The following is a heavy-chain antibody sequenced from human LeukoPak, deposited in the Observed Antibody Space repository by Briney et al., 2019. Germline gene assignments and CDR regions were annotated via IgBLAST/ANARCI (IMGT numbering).Heavy chain of an antibody. Sequence: ASVTVCCAASGYTFTSYDNNWVRQATGQGLEWMGWMNPNSGNTGYAQKFQGRVTMTRSTSISTAYMELSSLRSEDTAVYCGARIEFSGSSDIWGQGTMVTVSS. J-gene: IGHJ3*02. CDR2: MNPNSGNT. CDR3: ARIEFSGSSDI. CDR1: GYTFTSYD. V-gene: IGHV1-8*01. D-gene: IGHD3-10*01.